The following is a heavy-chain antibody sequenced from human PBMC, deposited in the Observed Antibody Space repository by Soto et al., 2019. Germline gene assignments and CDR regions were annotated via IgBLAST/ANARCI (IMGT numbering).Heavy chain of an antibody. CDR2: ISGYNANT. V-gene: IGHV1-18*01. CDR1: GYTFTGYG. J-gene: IGHJ4*02. Sequence: QVQLVQSGAEVKKPGASVKVSCKASGYTFTGYGIGWVRQAPGQGLEWMGWISGYNANTNYPQKLQGRITMTKAKSTSTAYMELRSLRSDDTAVYYCARGGYYYDSSGYYSDYWGQGTLVTVSS. CDR3: ARGGYYYDSSGYYSDY. D-gene: IGHD3-22*01.